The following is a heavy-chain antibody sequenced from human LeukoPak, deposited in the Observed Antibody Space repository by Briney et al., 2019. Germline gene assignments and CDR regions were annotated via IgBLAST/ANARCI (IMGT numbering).Heavy chain of an antibody. J-gene: IGHJ4*02. CDR1: GFTFSSYA. V-gene: IGHV3-30-3*01. CDR2: ISYDGSNK. CDR3: ANKGASGWRFDY. Sequence: QSGGSLRLSCAASGFTFSSYAMHWVRQAPGKGLEWVAVISYDGSNKYYADSVKGRFTISRDNSKNTLYLQMNSLRAEDTALYYCANKGASGWRFDYWGQGTLVTVSS. D-gene: IGHD6-19*01.